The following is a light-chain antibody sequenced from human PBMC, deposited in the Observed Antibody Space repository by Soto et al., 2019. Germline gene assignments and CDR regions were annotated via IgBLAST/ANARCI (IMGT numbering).Light chain of an antibody. V-gene: IGLV1-47*01. CDR1: RSNIGTNY. J-gene: IGLJ3*02. Sequence: QSVLTQPPSAPGTPGQRVTISCSGRRSNIGTNYVYWYQHLPGTAPKLLIYRNNEWPSGVPERFSGAKSGTSASLAISGLRSGDEGDYYCAAWDDSLTGWVFGGGTKHTLL. CDR3: AAWDDSLTGWV. CDR2: RNN.